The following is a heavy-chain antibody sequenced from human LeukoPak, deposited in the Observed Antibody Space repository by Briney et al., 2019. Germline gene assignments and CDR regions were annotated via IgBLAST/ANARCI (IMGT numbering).Heavy chain of an antibody. CDR1: GFTFNNAW. J-gene: IGHJ6*01. Sequence: GGSQSLSCAASGFTFNNAWMTWVRQAPGKGLEWVGRIKSKTDGGTTDYAAPVKGRFTISRDDSKNTLYLQMNSLKPEDTAVYHCATDRSMLDHFYYYAIDFCGQGTTVTVSS. CDR3: ATDRSMLDHFYYYAIDF. CDR2: IKSKTDGGTT. V-gene: IGHV3-15*01. D-gene: IGHD3-3*02.